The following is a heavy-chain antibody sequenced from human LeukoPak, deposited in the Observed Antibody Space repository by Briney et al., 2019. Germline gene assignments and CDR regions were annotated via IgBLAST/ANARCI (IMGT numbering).Heavy chain of an antibody. CDR3: ARKVSSSWRPPYFDY. Sequence: ASVNVSCKASGYTFTSYAMNWVRQAPGQGLEWMGWINTNTGNPTYAQGFTGRFVFSLDTSVSTAYLQISSLKAEDTAVYYCARKVSSSWRPPYFDYWGQGTLVTVSS. V-gene: IGHV7-4-1*02. CDR2: INTNTGNP. J-gene: IGHJ4*02. CDR1: GYTFTSYA. D-gene: IGHD6-13*01.